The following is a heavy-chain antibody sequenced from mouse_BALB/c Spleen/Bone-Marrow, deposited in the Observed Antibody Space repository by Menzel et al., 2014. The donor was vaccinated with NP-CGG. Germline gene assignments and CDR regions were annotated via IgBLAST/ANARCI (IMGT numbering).Heavy chain of an antibody. CDR2: IDPANGNT. CDR1: GFNIKDTY. CDR3: GRWRDYASDY. V-gene: IGHV14-3*02. D-gene: IGHD2-4*01. J-gene: IGHJ2*01. Sequence: VQLQQSGADLVKPGASVKLSCTISGFNIKDTYMHWVKQRPEQGLEWIGRIDPANGNTKYDPKFQGKAPITADTSSNTAYLQLGSLTSEDSAVYCCGRWRDYASDYWGQGTPVTVSS.